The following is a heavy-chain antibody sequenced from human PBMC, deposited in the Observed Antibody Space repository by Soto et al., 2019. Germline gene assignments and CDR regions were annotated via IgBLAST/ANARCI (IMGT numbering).Heavy chain of an antibody. V-gene: IGHV1-18*04. CDR3: ARDHPARDRRDYYYGMDV. Sequence: QVQLVQSGAEVKKPGASVKVSCKASGYTFTSYGISWVRQAPGQGLEWMGWISAYNGNTNDAQKLQGRVTRTTDTSTSTAYMELRSLRSDDTAVYYCARDHPARDRRDYYYGMDVWGQGTTVTVSS. J-gene: IGHJ6*02. CDR2: ISAYNGNT. D-gene: IGHD3-10*01. CDR1: GYTFTSYG.